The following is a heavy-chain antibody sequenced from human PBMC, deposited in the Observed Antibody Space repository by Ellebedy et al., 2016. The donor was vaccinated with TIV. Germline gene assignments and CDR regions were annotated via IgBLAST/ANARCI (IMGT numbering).Heavy chain of an antibody. Sequence: GGSLRLXCEASGFSFDMFSMNWVRQAPGKGLEWVSYISSSSSNIYYAQSMKGRFTVSRDNAKSSLYLQMNGLRVEDTAVYYCARAYGDFKTDSFDYWGQGTLVTVS. D-gene: IGHD4-17*01. V-gene: IGHV3-48*04. CDR1: GFSFDMFS. CDR2: ISSSSSNI. J-gene: IGHJ4*02. CDR3: ARAYGDFKTDSFDY.